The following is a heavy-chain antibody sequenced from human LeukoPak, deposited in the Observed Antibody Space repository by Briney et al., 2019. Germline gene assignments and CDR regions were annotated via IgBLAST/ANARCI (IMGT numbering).Heavy chain of an antibody. J-gene: IGHJ4*02. CDR3: ARVWVYLDY. D-gene: IGHD3-10*01. CDR2: ISSSGSTI. V-gene: IGHV3-48*03. CDR1: GFTFSSYE. Sequence: GGSLRLSCAASGFTFSSYEMNWVRQAPGKGLEWVSYISSSGSTIYYADSVKGRFTISRGNAKNSLYLQMNSLGAEDTAVYYCARVWVYLDYWGQGTLVTVSS.